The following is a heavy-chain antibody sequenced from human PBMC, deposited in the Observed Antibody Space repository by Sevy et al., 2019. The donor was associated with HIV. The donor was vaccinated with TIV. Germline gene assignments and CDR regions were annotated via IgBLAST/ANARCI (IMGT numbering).Heavy chain of an antibody. D-gene: IGHD3-22*01. V-gene: IGHV4-31*03. Sequence: SETLSLTCTVSGGSISSGGYYWSWIRQHPGKGLEWIGYIYYSGSTYYNPSLKSRITISVDTSKNQFSLKLSSVTAADTAVYYCARDRPFGYYDSSGYYAGWFHPWGQGTLVTVSS. CDR3: ARDRPFGYYDSSGYYAGWFHP. CDR1: GGSISSGGYY. CDR2: IYYSGST. J-gene: IGHJ5*02.